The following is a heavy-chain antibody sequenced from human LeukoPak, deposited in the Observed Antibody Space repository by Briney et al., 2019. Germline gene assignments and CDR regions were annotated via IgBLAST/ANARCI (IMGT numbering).Heavy chain of an antibody. D-gene: IGHD6-19*01. J-gene: IGHJ6*03. CDR2: IYTSGST. CDR3: ASARSSGWPYYYYMDV. CDR1: GGSISSGSYY. V-gene: IGHV4-61*02. Sequence: PSQTLSLTCTVSGGSISSGSYYWSWIRQPAGKGLEWIGRIYTSGSTHYNPSLKSRVTISVDTSKNQFSLKLSSVTAADTAVYYCASARSSGWPYYYYMDVWGKGTTVTISS.